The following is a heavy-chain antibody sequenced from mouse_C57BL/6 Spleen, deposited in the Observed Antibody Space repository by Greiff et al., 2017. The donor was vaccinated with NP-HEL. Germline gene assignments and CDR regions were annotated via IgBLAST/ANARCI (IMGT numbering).Heavy chain of an antibody. D-gene: IGHD1-1*01. V-gene: IGHV1-64*01. Sequence: QVQLQQPGAELVKPGASVKLSCKASGYTFTSYWMHWVKQRPGQGLEWIGMINPNSGSTNYNEKFKGKATLTVDKSSSTAYMELRSLTSEDSAVCYCARNGRGYFDVWGTGTTVTVSS. CDR3: ARNGRGYFDV. CDR2: INPNSGST. J-gene: IGHJ1*03. CDR1: GYTFTSYW.